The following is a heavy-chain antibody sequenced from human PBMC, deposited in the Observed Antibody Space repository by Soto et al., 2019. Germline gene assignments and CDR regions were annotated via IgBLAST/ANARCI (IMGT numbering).Heavy chain of an antibody. V-gene: IGHV1-24*01. CDR1: GYTLTELS. Sequence: ASVKVSCKVSGYTLTELSMHWVRQAPGKGLEWMGGFDPEDGETIYAQKFQGRVTMTEDTSTDTAYMELSSLRSEDTAVYYCATAEGSRITIFGVVIMGTLGFFDIWGKGTMVTVSS. CDR2: FDPEDGET. J-gene: IGHJ3*02. CDR3: ATAEGSRITIFGVVIMGTLGFFDI. D-gene: IGHD3-3*01.